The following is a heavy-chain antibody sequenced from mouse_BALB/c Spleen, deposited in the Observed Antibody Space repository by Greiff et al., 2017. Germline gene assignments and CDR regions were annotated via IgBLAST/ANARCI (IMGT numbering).Heavy chain of an antibody. J-gene: IGHJ4*01. Sequence: VHVKQSGPELVKPGASVKMSCKASGYTFTSYVMHWVKQKPGQGLEWIGYINPYNDGTKYNEKFKGKATLTSDKSSSTAYMELSSLTSEDSAVYYCVRWYYGYNYAMDYWGQGTSVTVSS. CDR2: INPYNDGT. CDR3: VRWYYGYNYAMDY. CDR1: GYTFTSYV. D-gene: IGHD1-2*01. V-gene: IGHV1-14*01.